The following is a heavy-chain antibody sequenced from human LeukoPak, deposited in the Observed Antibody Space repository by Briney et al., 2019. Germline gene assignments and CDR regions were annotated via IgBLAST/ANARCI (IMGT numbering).Heavy chain of an antibody. D-gene: IGHD3-22*01. CDR3: AKSWNYYDSSGDDALDI. CDR1: GFTFSSYA. V-gene: IGHV3-23*01. Sequence: GGSLRLSCAASGFTFSSYAMSWVRQAPGKGLQWVSTFSGSGGSTYYADSVKGRFTISRDNSKNTLYLQMNSLRVEDTAVYYCAKSWNYYDSSGDDALDIWGQGTMVTVSS. J-gene: IGHJ3*02. CDR2: FSGSGGST.